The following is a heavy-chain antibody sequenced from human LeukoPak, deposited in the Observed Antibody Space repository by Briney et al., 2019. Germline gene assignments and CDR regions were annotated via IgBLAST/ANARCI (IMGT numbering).Heavy chain of an antibody. Sequence: GASVKVSCKASGYTFTGYYMHWVRQAPGQGLEWMGWINPNSGGTNYAQKFQGRVTMTRDTSISTAYMELSRLRSDGTAVYYCARGRIAARPGDAFDIWGQGTMVTVSS. D-gene: IGHD6-6*01. CDR1: GYTFTGYY. J-gene: IGHJ3*02. CDR2: INPNSGGT. CDR3: ARGRIAARPGDAFDI. V-gene: IGHV1-2*02.